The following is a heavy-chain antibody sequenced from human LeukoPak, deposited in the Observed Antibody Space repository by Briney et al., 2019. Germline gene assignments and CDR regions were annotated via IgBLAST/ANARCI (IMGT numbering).Heavy chain of an antibody. CDR3: AREYEYSSGWYAVDY. D-gene: IGHD6-19*01. J-gene: IGHJ4*02. CDR2: XXYRSKWYN. V-gene: IGHV6-1*01. Sequence: GDSVSSNSXXXXWXXXXXXXXRXXLXRXXYRSKWYNDYSVAVKSRITITPDTSKNQFSLQLNSVTPEDTAVYYCAREYEYSSGWYAVDYWGQGTLVTVSS. CDR1: GDSVSSNSXX.